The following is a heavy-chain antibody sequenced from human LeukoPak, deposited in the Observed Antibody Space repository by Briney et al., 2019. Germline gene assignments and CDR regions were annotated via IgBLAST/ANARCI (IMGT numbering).Heavy chain of an antibody. CDR3: ARPFDSSGYYYGTGV. CDR1: GGTFSSYA. V-gene: IGHV1-69*01. J-gene: IGHJ6*02. Sequence: GASVKVSCKASGGTFSSYAISWVRQAPGQGLEWMGGIIPIFGTANYAQKFQGRVTITADESTSTAYMELSSLRSEDTAVYYCARPFDSSGYYYGTGVWGQGTTVTVSS. D-gene: IGHD3-22*01. CDR2: IIPIFGTA.